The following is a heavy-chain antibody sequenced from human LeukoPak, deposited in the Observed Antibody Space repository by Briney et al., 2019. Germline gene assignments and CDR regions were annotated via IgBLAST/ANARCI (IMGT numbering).Heavy chain of an antibody. CDR3: ARDYSSSWTPKYFQH. D-gene: IGHD6-13*01. CDR2: IRYDGSNK. Sequence: GGSPRLSCAASGFTFSSYGMHWVRQAPGKGLEWVAFIRYDGSNKYYADSVKGRFTISRDNAKNSLYLQMNSLRAEDTAVYYCARDYSSSWTPKYFQHWGPGTLVTVSS. CDR1: GFTFSSYG. J-gene: IGHJ1*01. V-gene: IGHV3-30*02.